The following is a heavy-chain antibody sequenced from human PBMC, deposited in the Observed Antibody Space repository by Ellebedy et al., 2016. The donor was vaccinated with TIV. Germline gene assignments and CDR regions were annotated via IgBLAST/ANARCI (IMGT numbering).Heavy chain of an antibody. CDR2: IKQDGREK. V-gene: IGHV3-7*01. Sequence: PGGPLRLSCAASGFTFRSYWMSWVRQAPGKGLEWVANIKQDGREKSYVDSMKGRFTISRDNAKKSVYLQMNSLRAEDTAVYYCARGYLSFKVWQQLADDAFDIWGQGTMVTVSS. CDR1: GFTFRSYW. CDR3: ARGYLSFKVWQQLADDAFDI. J-gene: IGHJ3*02. D-gene: IGHD6-13*01.